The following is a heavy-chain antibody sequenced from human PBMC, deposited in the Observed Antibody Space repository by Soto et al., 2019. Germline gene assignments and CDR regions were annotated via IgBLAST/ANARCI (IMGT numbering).Heavy chain of an antibody. CDR2: IDPSDSYT. D-gene: IGHD5-12*01. J-gene: IGHJ4*02. CDR3: ARGEEMATSCDY. Sequence: EVQLVQSGAEVKKPGESLRISCKGSGYSFTSYWISWVRQMPGKGLEWMGRIDPSDSYTNYSPSFQGHVTISADKCNSTAYLQWSGLKASDTAMYFCARGEEMATSCDYWGQGTLVTVSS. CDR1: GYSFTSYW. V-gene: IGHV5-10-1*01.